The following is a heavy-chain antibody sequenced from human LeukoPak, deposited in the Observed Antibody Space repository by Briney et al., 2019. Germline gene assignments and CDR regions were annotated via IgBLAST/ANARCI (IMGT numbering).Heavy chain of an antibody. D-gene: IGHD4-11*01. CDR3: ARDTLQLGTHYNWFDP. V-gene: IGHV3-30-3*01. Sequence: GRPLRLSCRVWVFTFIRYAMLWVRQAPGKGLEGVVVMSYDECYKYYAHPVKGRFTISRDKTKNTLYLQMDSLRAEDTAVYYCARDTLQLGTHYNWFDPWGERTLLTVST. CDR1: VFTFIRYA. CDR2: MSYDECYK. J-gene: IGHJ5*02.